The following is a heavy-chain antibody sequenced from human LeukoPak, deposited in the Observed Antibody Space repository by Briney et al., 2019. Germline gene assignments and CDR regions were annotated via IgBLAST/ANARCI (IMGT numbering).Heavy chain of an antibody. CDR1: GYTFTSYS. V-gene: IGHV1-18*01. CDR2: INSYSGNT. J-gene: IGHJ4*02. D-gene: IGHD1-26*01. Sequence: ASVKVSCKASGYTFTSYSISWVRQAPGQGLEWVAWINSYSGNTVYAQKLQGRVTMTTDTSTGTAYMELRSLRSDDTAVYYCARLWYSGSYYLPDSWGQGTLVTVSS. CDR3: ARLWYSGSYYLPDS.